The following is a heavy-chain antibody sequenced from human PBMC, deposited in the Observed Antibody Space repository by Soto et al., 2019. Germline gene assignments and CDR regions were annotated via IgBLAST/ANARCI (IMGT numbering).Heavy chain of an antibody. Sequence: GPSAGEPPQNLPPDRTFPWFLSTPHREGVGLVSQPPRKALERLALIYWDDDKRYSPSLKSRLTITKDTSKNQVVLTLANVDPVDTATYYCAHRAGLHGNWNGGSFEFWGQGALVTVSS. CDR3: AHRAGLHGNWNGGSFEF. CDR2: IYWDDDK. J-gene: IGHJ4*02. D-gene: IGHD1-1*01. CDR1: WFLSTPHREG. V-gene: IGHV2-5*02.